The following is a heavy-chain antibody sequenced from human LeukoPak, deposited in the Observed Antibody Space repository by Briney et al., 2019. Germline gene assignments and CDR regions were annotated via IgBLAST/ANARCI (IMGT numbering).Heavy chain of an antibody. CDR3: ARGPTRGYGDY. V-gene: IGHV3-23*01. J-gene: IGHJ4*02. Sequence: GGSLRLSCAASGFTITTYAVNWVRQAPGKGLEWVSGIGGGGTEYYADSVKGRFIISRDNSKNTVFLQMNSLRVEDTAVYYCARGPTRGYGDYWGQGTLVTVSS. CDR1: GFTITTYA. D-gene: IGHD5-18*01. CDR2: IGGGGTE.